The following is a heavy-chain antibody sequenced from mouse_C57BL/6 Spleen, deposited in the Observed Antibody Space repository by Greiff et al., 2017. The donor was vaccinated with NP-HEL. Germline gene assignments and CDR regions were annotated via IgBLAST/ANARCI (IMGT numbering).Heavy chain of an antibody. J-gene: IGHJ3*01. CDR1: GYAFSSSW. D-gene: IGHD2-4*01. CDR3: ARGDYDYDGSWFAY. CDR2: IYPGDGDT. Sequence: VQLQQSGPELVKPGASVKISCKASGYAFSSSWMNWVKQRPGTGLEWIGRIYPGDGDTNYNGKFKGKATLTADKSSSTAYMQLSSLTSEDSAVYFCARGDYDYDGSWFAYWGQGTLVTVSA. V-gene: IGHV1-82*01.